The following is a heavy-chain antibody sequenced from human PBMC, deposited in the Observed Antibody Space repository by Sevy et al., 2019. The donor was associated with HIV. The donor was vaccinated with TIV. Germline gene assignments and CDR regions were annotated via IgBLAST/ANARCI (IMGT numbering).Heavy chain of an antibody. D-gene: IGHD3-16*01. CDR1: GFTLSDYY. CDR2: ISGSDDSGGDDTI. Sequence: LRLSCTASGFTLSDYYMSWIRQAPGKGLQWISYISGSDDSGGDDTIYYADSVKGRFTISRDNAKNSLYLQMSSLRADDTAVYYCARDHVKDGKGGDYYYHAMDVWGRGTTVTVSS. J-gene: IGHJ6*02. V-gene: IGHV3-11*01. CDR3: ARDHVKDGKGGDYYYHAMDV.